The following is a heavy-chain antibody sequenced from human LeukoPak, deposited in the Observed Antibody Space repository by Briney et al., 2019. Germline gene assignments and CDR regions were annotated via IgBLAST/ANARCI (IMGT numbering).Heavy chain of an antibody. CDR3: ATDYYDSRGFDY. V-gene: IGHV1-8*01. Sequence: ASVKVSCKASGYTFTSYDINWVRQATGQGLEWMGWMNPNSGNTGYAQKFQGRVTMTRNTSTSTAYMELSSLRSEDTAVYYCATDYYDSRGFDYWGQGTLVTVSS. CDR1: GYTFTSYD. J-gene: IGHJ4*02. CDR2: MNPNSGNT. D-gene: IGHD3-22*01.